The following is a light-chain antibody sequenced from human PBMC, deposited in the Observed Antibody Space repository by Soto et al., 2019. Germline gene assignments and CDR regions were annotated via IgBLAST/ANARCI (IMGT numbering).Light chain of an antibody. Sequence: EIVLTQSPGTLSLSPGERATLSCRASQSVSNNYLAWYQQKPGQAPRLLIYGASNRATGIPDRFSGSGPGTDFTLTISSLLSEVFAVYYCHQYYKWPLTFGGGTKGDIK. CDR1: QSVSNNY. CDR3: HQYYKWPLT. J-gene: IGKJ4*01. CDR2: GAS. V-gene: IGKV3-20*01.